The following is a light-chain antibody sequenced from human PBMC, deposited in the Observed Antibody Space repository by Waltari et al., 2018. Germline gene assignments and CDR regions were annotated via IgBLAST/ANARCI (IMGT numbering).Light chain of an antibody. J-gene: IGKJ1*01. Sequence: EIVLTQSPGTLSLSPGERATLSCRASQSLSSIHLAWYQQKPGHAPRLLVFGASSRATGIPDRFSGSGSGTDFTLTVSRLEPEDSAVYFCQQYGDSPTFGPGTKVEIK. V-gene: IGKV3-20*01. CDR3: QQYGDSPT. CDR1: QSLSSIH. CDR2: GAS.